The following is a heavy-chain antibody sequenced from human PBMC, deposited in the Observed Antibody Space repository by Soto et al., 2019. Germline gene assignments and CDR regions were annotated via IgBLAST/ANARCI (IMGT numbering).Heavy chain of an antibody. V-gene: IGHV3-30-3*01. CDR1: GFTFSSYA. CDR3: ARDMGCSSTSXXYYYGMDV. Sequence: QVQLVESGGGVVQPGRSLRLSCAASGFTFSSYAMHWVRQAPGKGLEWVAVISYDGSNKYYADSVKGRFTISRDNSKNTLYLQMNSLRAEDTAVYYCARDMGCSSTSXXYYYGMDVWGQGTTVTVSS. D-gene: IGHD2-2*01. J-gene: IGHJ6*02. CDR2: ISYDGSNK.